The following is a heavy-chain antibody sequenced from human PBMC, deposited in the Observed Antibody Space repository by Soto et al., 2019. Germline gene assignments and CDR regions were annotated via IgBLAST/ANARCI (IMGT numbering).Heavy chain of an antibody. CDR1: GYTFTSYD. Sequence: QVQLVQSGDEVKKPGPSVKVSCKASGYTFTSYDINWVRQATGQGLEWMGWMNHNSSNTGYAQKFQGRVTMTRNTSGSTAYMELSSLRSEDTAVYYCAREKGCGSYLDYWGHGTLVTVSS. CDR2: MNHNSSNT. J-gene: IGHJ4*01. CDR3: AREKGCGSYLDY. D-gene: IGHD1-26*01. V-gene: IGHV1-8*01.